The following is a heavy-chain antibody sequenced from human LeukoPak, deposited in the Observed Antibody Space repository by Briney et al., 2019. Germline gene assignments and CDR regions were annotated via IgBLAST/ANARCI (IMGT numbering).Heavy chain of an antibody. CDR3: ARESFSVDY. J-gene: IGHJ4*02. D-gene: IGHD3-3*02. Sequence: PGGSLRHSCAASGFTFSSYSMNWVRQAPGKGLEWVSYISSSSSTIYYADSVKGRFTISRDNAKNSLYLQMNSLRAEDTAVYYCARESFSVDYWGQGTLVTVSS. CDR1: GFTFSSYS. CDR2: ISSSSSTI. V-gene: IGHV3-48*01.